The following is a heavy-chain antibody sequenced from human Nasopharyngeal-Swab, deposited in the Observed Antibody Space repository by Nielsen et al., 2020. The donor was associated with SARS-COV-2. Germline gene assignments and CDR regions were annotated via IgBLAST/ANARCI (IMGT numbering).Heavy chain of an antibody. J-gene: IGHJ3*02. D-gene: IGHD2-2*01. CDR2: ISGSSSTI. Sequence: WIRQPPGKGLEWVSAISGSSSTIYYADSVKGRFTISRDNAKNSLYLQMNSLRDEDTAVYYCARDDCSSTSCYGRPNAFDIWGQGTMVTVSS. V-gene: IGHV3-48*02. CDR3: ARDDCSSTSCYGRPNAFDI.